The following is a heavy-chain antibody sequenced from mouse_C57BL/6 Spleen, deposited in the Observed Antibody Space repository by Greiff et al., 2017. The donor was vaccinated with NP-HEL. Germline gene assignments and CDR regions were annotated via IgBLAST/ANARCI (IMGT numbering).Heavy chain of an antibody. Sequence: EVKLMESGGGLVQPKGSLKLSCAASGFSFNTYAMNWVRQAPGKGLEWVARIRSKSNNYATYYADSVKDRFTISRDDSESMLYLQMNNLKTEDTAMYDCVRQDDGYYLYAMDYWGQGTSVTVSS. J-gene: IGHJ4*01. CDR2: IRSKSNNYAT. CDR1: GFSFNTYA. CDR3: VRQDDGYYLYAMDY. V-gene: IGHV10-1*01. D-gene: IGHD2-3*01.